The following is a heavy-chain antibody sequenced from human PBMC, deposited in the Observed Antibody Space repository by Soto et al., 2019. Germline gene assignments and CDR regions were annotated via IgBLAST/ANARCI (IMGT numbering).Heavy chain of an antibody. J-gene: IGHJ5*02. D-gene: IGHD4-4*01. CDR1: GFSFSSYW. V-gene: IGHV3-7*03. Sequence: PGGSLRLSCAASGFSFSSYWMSWVRQAPGKGPEWVANIKEDGGEQHYVDSVKGRFTISRDNTENSLFLQMNNLRAEDSAIYYCAITTSTVSYWFDPWRPGTQVTVSS. CDR2: IKEDGGEQ. CDR3: AITTSTVSYWFDP.